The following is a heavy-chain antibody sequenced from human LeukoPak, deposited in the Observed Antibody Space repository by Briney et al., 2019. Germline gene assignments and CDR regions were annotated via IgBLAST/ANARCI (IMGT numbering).Heavy chain of an antibody. CDR1: GRSIRSVY. V-gene: IGHV4-4*07. J-gene: IGHJ5*02. CDR2: IYATGLT. Sequence: SETLSLTCTVSGRSIRSVYWNWIRKSAGKDLNGIGRIYATGLTNYNPSLKSRVTLSVDMSKNELSLTLKSVTAADTAVYYCARGFGSGTSPIDLWGQGALVTVSS. D-gene: IGHD3-10*01. CDR3: ARGFGSGTSPIDL.